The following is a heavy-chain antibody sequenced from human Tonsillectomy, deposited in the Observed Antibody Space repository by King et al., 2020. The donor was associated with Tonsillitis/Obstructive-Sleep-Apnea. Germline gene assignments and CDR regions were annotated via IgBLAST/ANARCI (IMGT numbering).Heavy chain of an antibody. J-gene: IGHJ4*02. V-gene: IGHV4-31*03. D-gene: IGHD3-22*01. CDR2: IYYSGST. Sequence: QLQESGPGLVKPSQTLSLTCTVSGGSISSGGYYWSWIRQHPGKGLEGIGYIYYSGSTYYNPSLKFRDTISLDTSKNQFSLKLSSVTAADTAVYYCAREGRYYYDSSGYYQYYFDYWGQGTLVTVSS. CDR1: GGSISSGGYY. CDR3: AREGRYYYDSSGYYQYYFDY.